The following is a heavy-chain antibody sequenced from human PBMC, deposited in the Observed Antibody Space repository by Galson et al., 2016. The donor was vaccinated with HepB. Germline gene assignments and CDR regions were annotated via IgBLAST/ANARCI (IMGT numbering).Heavy chain of an antibody. D-gene: IGHD4-17*01. CDR3: ARGDNPDYGDYASAYYYMDV. CDR1: SGSFSGYY. Sequence: LSLTCAVYSGSFSGYYWSWIRQPPGKGLEWIGEINHSGSTNYNPSLKSRVTISVDTSKNQFSLKLSSVTAADTAVYYCARGDNPDYGDYASAYYYMDVWGKGTTVTVSS. J-gene: IGHJ6*03. V-gene: IGHV4-34*01. CDR2: INHSGST.